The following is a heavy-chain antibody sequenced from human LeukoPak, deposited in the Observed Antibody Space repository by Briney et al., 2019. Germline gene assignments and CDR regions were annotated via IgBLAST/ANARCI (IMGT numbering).Heavy chain of an antibody. J-gene: IGHJ4*02. D-gene: IGHD3-10*01. Sequence: ETLSLTCTVSGGSISSYYWSWIRQPPGKGLELIGYIYYSGSTNYNPSLKSRVTISVDTSKNQFSLKLSSVTAADTAVYYCARAKVRGVTYAPFDYWGQGTLVTVSS. CDR1: GGSISSYY. V-gene: IGHV4-59*01. CDR2: IYYSGST. CDR3: ARAKVRGVTYAPFDY.